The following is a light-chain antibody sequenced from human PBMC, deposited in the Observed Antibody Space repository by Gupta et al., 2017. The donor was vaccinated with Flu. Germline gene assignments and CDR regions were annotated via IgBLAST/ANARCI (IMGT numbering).Light chain of an antibody. V-gene: IGLV2-23*01. CDR2: EGF. CDR1: SSDPGSYNV. Sequence: QSALTQPASVSGSPGQSITISCTETSSDPGSYNVVSWYQHQPGKAPKLIIYEGFRRPSGIANRFSGSKSGNTASLTISGRQAEDEADYYCCSYAGSRTYVFGPGTKFSVL. J-gene: IGLJ1*01. CDR3: CSYAGSRTYV.